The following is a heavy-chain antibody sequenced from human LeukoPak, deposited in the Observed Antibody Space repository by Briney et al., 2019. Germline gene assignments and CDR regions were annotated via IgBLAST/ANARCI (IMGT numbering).Heavy chain of an antibody. J-gene: IGHJ5*02. V-gene: IGHV3-21*01. CDR3: ARVGWYSSPSHIWFDP. D-gene: IGHD6-6*01. CDR2: ISSSSSYI. CDR1: GFTFRSYA. Sequence: PGGSLRLSCAASGFTFRSYAMHWVRQAPGQGLEWVSSISSSSSYIYYADSVKGRFTISSDNAKNSLYLQMNSLRAEDTAVYYCARVGWYSSPSHIWFDPWGQGTLVTVSS.